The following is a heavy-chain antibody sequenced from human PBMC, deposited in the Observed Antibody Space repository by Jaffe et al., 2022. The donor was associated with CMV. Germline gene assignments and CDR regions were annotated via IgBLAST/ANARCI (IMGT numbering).Heavy chain of an antibody. CDR3: ARGRFGSYNWFDP. J-gene: IGHJ5*02. CDR1: GGSISSYY. V-gene: IGHV4-59*08. CDR2: IYYSGST. Sequence: QVQLQESGPGLVKPSETLSLTCTVSGGSISSYYWSWIRQPPGKGLEWIGYIYYSGSTNYNPSLKSRVTISVDTSKNQFSLKLSSVTAADTAVYYCARGRFGSYNWFDPWGQGTLVTVSS. D-gene: IGHD3-10*01.